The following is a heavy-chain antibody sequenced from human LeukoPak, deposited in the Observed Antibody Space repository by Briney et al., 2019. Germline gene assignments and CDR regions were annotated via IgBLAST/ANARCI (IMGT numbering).Heavy chain of an antibody. CDR1: GFTFSSYE. V-gene: IGHV3-48*03. D-gene: IGHD2-2*01. CDR3: ARDAQIVPSLFDI. J-gene: IGHJ3*02. Sequence: PGGSLRLSCAASGFTFSSYEMNWVRQAPGKGLEWVSYISSSGTTIYYADSVKGRFTISRDNAKNSLYLQMNSLRAEDTAVYYCARDAQIVPSLFDIWGQGTMVTVSS. CDR2: ISSSGTTI.